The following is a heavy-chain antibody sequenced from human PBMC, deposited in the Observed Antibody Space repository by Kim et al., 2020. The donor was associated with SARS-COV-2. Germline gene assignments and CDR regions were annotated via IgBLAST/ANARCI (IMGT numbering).Heavy chain of an antibody. D-gene: IGHD3-16*01. Sequence: GGSLRLSCATSGFTFSAYDMNCVRRAPGKGLEWLSFITKSITTIYYADSVKGRFTISRDNAKNSLYLQMNSLRDEDTALYYCVRDRMGGAFDIWGQRTMVTVSS. CDR3: VRDRMGGAFDI. V-gene: IGHV3-48*02. CDR2: ITKSITTI. J-gene: IGHJ3*02. CDR1: GFTFSAYD.